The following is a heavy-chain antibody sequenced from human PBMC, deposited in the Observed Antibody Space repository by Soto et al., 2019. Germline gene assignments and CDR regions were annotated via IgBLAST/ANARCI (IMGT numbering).Heavy chain of an antibody. J-gene: IGHJ4*02. V-gene: IGHV1-2*02. CDR1: GYTFTDYY. CDR3: ARACPNYHSREHY. D-gene: IGHD3-22*01. Sequence: GASVKVSCKASGYTFTDYYIHWVRQAPGQGLEWIGWINPKTGVAKYSQKFQGRVTVTRDPSISTGYMELSSLRSDDTAIYYCARACPNYHSREHYWVQGSLVTVSA. CDR2: INPKTGVA.